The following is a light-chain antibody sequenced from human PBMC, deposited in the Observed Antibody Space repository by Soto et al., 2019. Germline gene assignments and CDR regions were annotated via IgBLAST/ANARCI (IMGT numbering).Light chain of an antibody. CDR1: QSVGTS. V-gene: IGKV3-15*01. J-gene: IGKJ3*01. CDR3: QQYNRWPFT. Sequence: EIVMTQSPATLSVSPGQRVTLSCRASQSVGTSIAWYQQKPGQAPRLLIYGASTRATGVPARFSGSGSGTEFTLTISSLQSGDFAVYYCQQYNRWPFTFGPGTKVDIK. CDR2: GAS.